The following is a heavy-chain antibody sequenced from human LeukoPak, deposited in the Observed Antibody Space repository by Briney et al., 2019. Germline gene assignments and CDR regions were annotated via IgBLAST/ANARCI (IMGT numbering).Heavy chain of an antibody. CDR3: ARVVRGVISLYYFDY. J-gene: IGHJ4*02. V-gene: IGHV1-2*02. CDR2: ITPSSGGT. D-gene: IGHD3-10*01. CDR1: GYTLTDYY. Sequence: ASVKVSCKASGYTLTDYYIHWVRQAPGQGLEWMGWITPSSGGTIYAQKFQGRVTMTRDMSISTAYMELSRLRSDDTAVYYCARVVRGVISLYYFDYWGQGTLVTVSS.